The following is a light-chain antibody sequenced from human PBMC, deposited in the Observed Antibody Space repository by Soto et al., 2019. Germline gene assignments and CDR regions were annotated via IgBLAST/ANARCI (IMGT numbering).Light chain of an antibody. Sequence: IRMTQSPATLSVSPGESATLSCRASQSVGTNLAWYQQRPGQAPRVLIHSASTRATGIPARFSGSGSGTAFTLTISSLQSEDFASYYCQRYNNWPPYSFGQGTKLENK. J-gene: IGKJ2*01. CDR1: QSVGTN. CDR2: SAS. V-gene: IGKV3-15*01. CDR3: QRYNNWPPYS.